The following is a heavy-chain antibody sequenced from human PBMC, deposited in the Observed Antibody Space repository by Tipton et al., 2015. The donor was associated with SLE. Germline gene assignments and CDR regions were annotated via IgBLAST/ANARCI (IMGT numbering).Heavy chain of an antibody. CDR3: ARHWLVDAFDI. D-gene: IGHD5-12*01. Sequence: LRLSCTVSVGSISSSSYYWGWIRQPPGKGLEWIGSIYYSGSTYYNPSLQSRVTISVDTSKNQFSLKLSSVTAADTAVYYCARHWLVDAFDIWGQGTMVTVSS. CDR2: IYYSGST. J-gene: IGHJ3*02. V-gene: IGHV4-39*01. CDR1: VGSISSSSYY.